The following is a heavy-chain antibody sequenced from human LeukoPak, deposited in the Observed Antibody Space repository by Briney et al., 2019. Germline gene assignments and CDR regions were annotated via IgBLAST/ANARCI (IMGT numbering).Heavy chain of an antibody. CDR3: ARESSGWLQLFDY. D-gene: IGHD5-24*01. V-gene: IGHV3-23*01. CDR1: GFTFSNYA. Sequence: GGSLRLSCAASGFTFSNYAMSWVRQAPGKGLEWVSDISGSGGSTYYADSVKGRFTISRDNSKNTVYLQMNSLRAEDTAVYYCARESSGWLQLFDYWGQGTLVTVSS. J-gene: IGHJ4*02. CDR2: ISGSGGST.